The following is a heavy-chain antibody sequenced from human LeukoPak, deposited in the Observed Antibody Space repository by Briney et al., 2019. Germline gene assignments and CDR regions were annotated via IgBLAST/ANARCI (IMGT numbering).Heavy chain of an antibody. V-gene: IGHV4-59*01. D-gene: IGHD5-18*01. CDR1: GGSISSYY. CDR2: IYYSGST. CDR3: ARGPPLSLYSYGSGRLYGMDV. Sequence: SETLSLTCTVSGGSISSYYWSWIRQPPGKGLEWIGYIYYSGSTNYNPSLKSRVTISVDTSKNQFSLKLSSVTAADTAVYYCARGPPLSLYSYGSGRLYGMDVWGQGTTVTVSS. J-gene: IGHJ6*02.